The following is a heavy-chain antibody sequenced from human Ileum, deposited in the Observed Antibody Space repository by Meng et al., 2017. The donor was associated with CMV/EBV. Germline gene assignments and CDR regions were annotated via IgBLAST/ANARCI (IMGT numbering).Heavy chain of an antibody. J-gene: IGHJ4*02. V-gene: IGHV3-30-3*01. CDR2: ISYDGSNK. Sequence: GESLKISCAASGFTFSSYAMHWVRQAPGKGLEWVAVISYDGSNKYYADSVKGRSTISRDNSKNTLYLQMNSLRAEDTAVYYCARASAFLEWLSPADYWGQGTLVTVSS. D-gene: IGHD3-3*02. CDR1: GFTFSSYA. CDR3: ARASAFLEWLSPADY.